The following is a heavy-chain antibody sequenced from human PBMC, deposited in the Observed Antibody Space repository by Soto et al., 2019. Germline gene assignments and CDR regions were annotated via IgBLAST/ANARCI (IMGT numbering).Heavy chain of an antibody. CDR2: IWYDGSNK. CDR1: GSTFSKFG. D-gene: IGHD3-16*01. J-gene: IGHJ4*02. V-gene: IGHV3-33*01. CDR3: ARDGGSHGPSYFDS. Sequence: VQLVESGGGVVQPGRSLRLSSVASGSTFSKFGMHWVRQAPGKGPEWVAVIWYDGSNKYYGESVKGRFSISRDNSKNTVYLDISSLRTEDTAVYYCARDGGSHGPSYFDSWGQGSLVIVSS.